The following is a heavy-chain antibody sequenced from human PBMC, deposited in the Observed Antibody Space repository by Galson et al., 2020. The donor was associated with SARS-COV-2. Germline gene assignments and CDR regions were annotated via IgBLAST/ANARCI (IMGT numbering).Heavy chain of an antibody. CDR1: QLTFSSYS. D-gene: IGHD3-10*01. Sequence: EGSLRLSWAASQLTFSSYSMNWVRKAPGKAMEWVSSIRSSSSYIYYADSVKGRFTISRDNAKNSLYLQMNSLRAEYTAVYYCASPLQGVLYGIDVWCQGTTVAVSS. CDR3: ASPLQGVLYGIDV. J-gene: IGHJ6*02. V-gene: IGHV3-21*01. CDR2: IRSSSSYI.